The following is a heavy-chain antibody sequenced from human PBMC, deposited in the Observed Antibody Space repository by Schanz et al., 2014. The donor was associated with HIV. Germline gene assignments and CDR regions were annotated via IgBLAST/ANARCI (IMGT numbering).Heavy chain of an antibody. J-gene: IGHJ6*02. D-gene: IGHD2-2*01. CDR1: GATFSGYY. CDR3: ARRGGYQLLSKDYFYYGMDV. V-gene: IGHV4-34*01. CDR2: INHSGST. Sequence: QVQLQQWGAGLLKSSETLSLTCAVYGATFSGYYWNWVRQTPGKGLEWIGEINHSGSTTYNPSLKGRAPISVDTYKNQFPLKLSSVTAADTGVYYCARRGGYQLLSKDYFYYGMDVWGQGTTVTVSS.